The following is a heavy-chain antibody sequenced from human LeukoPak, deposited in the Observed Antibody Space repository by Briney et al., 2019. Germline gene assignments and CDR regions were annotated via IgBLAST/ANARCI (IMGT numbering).Heavy chain of an antibody. D-gene: IGHD3-10*01. CDR3: ARDPSVLWFGEFRDWFDP. J-gene: IGHJ5*02. CDR2: IYTSGSA. CDR1: GGSISSYY. V-gene: IGHV4-4*07. Sequence: SETLSLTCTVSGGSISSYYWSWIRQPAGKGLEWIGRIYTSGSANYNPSLKSRVTMSVDTSKNQFSLKLSSVTAADTAVYYCARDPSVLWFGEFRDWFDPWGQGTLVTVSS.